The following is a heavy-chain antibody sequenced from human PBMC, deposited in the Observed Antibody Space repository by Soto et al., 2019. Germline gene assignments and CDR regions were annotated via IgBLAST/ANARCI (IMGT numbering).Heavy chain of an antibody. CDR2: IYPGDSDT. V-gene: IGHV5-51*01. Sequence: GQPIRIPCKGSGDNFISYWIGWMRQMHGKGLEWMGIIYPGDSDTRYSPSFQGQVTISADKSISTAYLQWSSLKASDTAMYYCARQGSLLYYDFWSGPDDAFDIWGQGTMVTVSS. D-gene: IGHD3-3*01. CDR3: ARQGSLLYYDFWSGPDDAFDI. CDR1: GDNFISYW. J-gene: IGHJ3*02.